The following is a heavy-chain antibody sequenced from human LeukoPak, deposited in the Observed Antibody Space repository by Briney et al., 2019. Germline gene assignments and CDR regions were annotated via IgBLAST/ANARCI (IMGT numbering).Heavy chain of an antibody. CDR2: IYYSGST. V-gene: IGHV4-59*01. J-gene: IGHJ4*02. Sequence: SETLSLTCTVSGGSISSYYWSWIRQPPGKGLEWIGYIYYSGSTNYNPSLKSRVTISVDTSKNQFSLKLSSVTAADTAVYYCARNYCTNGVCYRGFDYWGQGTLVTVSS. CDR3: ARNYCTNGVCYRGFDY. D-gene: IGHD2-8*01. CDR1: GGSISSYY.